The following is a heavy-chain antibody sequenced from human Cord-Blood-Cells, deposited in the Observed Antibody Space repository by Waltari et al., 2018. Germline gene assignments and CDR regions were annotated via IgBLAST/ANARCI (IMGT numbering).Heavy chain of an antibody. CDR3: ARGPYSSSWYYFDY. Sequence: QVQLVQSGAEVKKPGASVKVSCKASGYTFTGYYMNWVRQAPGQGIEWMGRINPNSGGTNYAQKFQGRVTMTRDTSISTAYMELSRLRSDDTVVYYCARGPYSSSWYYFDYWGQGTLVTVSS. CDR1: GYTFTGYY. D-gene: IGHD6-13*01. J-gene: IGHJ4*02. V-gene: IGHV1-2*05. CDR2: INPNSGGT.